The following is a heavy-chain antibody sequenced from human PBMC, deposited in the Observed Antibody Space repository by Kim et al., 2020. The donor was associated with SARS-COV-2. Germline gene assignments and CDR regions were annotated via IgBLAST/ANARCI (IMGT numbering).Heavy chain of an antibody. CDR1: GYTFIGYY. Sequence: ASVKVSCKAAGYTFIGYYLHWVRQAPGHGLEWMGWINRNNGGTNYAQNFQGRVTMTRDTSISTAFIELSGRRSDDAAVYYCATGNEIYYCNSWGQGTLVT. J-gene: IGHJ4*02. CDR2: INRNNGGT. CDR3: ATGNEIYYCNS. D-gene: IGHD1-1*01. V-gene: IGHV1-2*02.